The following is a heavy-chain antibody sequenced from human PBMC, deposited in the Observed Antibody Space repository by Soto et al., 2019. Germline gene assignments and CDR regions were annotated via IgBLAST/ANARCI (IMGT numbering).Heavy chain of an antibody. CDR3: GRGYYESSGYPPVDF. CDR1: GFIFSHYD. CDR2: ISDSGSTV. V-gene: IGHV3-48*03. J-gene: IGHJ4*02. Sequence: EVQLVESGGGLVQPGESVRISCAASGFIFSHYDMNWVRQAPGKGLEWVSYISDSGSTVKYADSLKGRFTISRDNAKNSLYLQMNTLGAEDTATYYCGRGYYESSGYPPVDFWGPGTLVTVSS. D-gene: IGHD3-22*01.